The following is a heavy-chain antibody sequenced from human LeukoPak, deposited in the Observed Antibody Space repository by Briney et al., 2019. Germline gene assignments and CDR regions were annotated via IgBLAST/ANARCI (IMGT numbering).Heavy chain of an antibody. CDR3: VRESPYGDYWGEGYFDY. CDR1: GFTASSNY. D-gene: IGHD4-17*01. J-gene: IGHJ4*02. V-gene: IGHV3-66*01. Sequence: PGGSLRLSCAASGFTASSNYMSWVRQAPGKGLEWVSVIYSGGSTYYADSVKGRFTISRDNSKNTLYLQMNSLRAEDTAVYYCVRESPYGDYWGEGYFDYWGQGTLVTVSS. CDR2: IYSGGST.